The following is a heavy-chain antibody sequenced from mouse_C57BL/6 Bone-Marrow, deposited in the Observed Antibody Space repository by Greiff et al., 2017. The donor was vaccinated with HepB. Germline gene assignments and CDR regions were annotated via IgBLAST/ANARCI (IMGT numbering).Heavy chain of an antibody. CDR1: GYSITSGYY. CDR2: ISYDGSN. CDR3: AIYSNYRFFAY. V-gene: IGHV3-6*01. D-gene: IGHD2-5*01. Sequence: EVQRVESGPGLVKPSQSLSLTCSVTGYSITSGYYWNWIRQFPGNKLEWMGYISYDGSNNYNPSLKNRISITRDTSKNQFFLKLNSVTTEDTATYYCAIYSNYRFFAYWGQGTLVTVSA. J-gene: IGHJ3*01.